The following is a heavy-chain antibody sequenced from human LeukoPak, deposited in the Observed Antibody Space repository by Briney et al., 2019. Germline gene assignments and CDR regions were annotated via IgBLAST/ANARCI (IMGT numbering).Heavy chain of an antibody. D-gene: IGHD6-19*01. V-gene: IGHV4-39*07. Sequence: SETLSLTCTVSGDSIRNSLYYWAWIRQPPGKGLEWIGTIYYSGSTYYNPSLKSRVTILMDTSKNQFSLKLSSETAADTAVYYCASRPGSVSGWGQGTLVTVSS. CDR1: GDSIRNSLYY. CDR2: IYYSGST. J-gene: IGHJ4*02. CDR3: ASRPGSVSG.